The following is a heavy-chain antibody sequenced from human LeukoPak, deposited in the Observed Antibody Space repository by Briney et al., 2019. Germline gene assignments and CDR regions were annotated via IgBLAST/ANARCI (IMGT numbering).Heavy chain of an antibody. CDR2: ISGSGGST. D-gene: IGHD1-26*01. J-gene: IGHJ4*02. CDR3: AKAVGATLKPNQFDY. CDR1: GFTFSSYA. V-gene: IGHV3-23*01. Sequence: GGSLRLSCAASGFTFSSYAMSWVRQAPGKGLEWVSAISGSGGSTYYADSVKGRFTISRDNSKNTLYLQMNSLRAEDTAVYYCAKAVGATLKPNQFDYWGQGTLVTVSS.